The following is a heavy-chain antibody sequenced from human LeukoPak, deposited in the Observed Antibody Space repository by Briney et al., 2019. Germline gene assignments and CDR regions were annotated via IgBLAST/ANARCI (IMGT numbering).Heavy chain of an antibody. Sequence: PGGSLRLSCSDSGFSFSAYSLHWVRQAPGKGLEYVSAVSSNGGSTYYADSVKGRFTISRDNSKNTLYLQMSSLRTEDTALYYCVREGISSWYDYTLDYWGQGTLVTVSS. V-gene: IGHV3-64D*06. CDR1: GFSFSAYS. CDR3: VREGISSWYDYTLDY. J-gene: IGHJ4*01. D-gene: IGHD6-13*01. CDR2: VSSNGGST.